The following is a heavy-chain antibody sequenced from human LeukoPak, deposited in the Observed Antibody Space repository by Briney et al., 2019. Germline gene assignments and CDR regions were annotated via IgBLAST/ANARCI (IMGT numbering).Heavy chain of an antibody. D-gene: IGHD3-22*01. V-gene: IGHV4-4*07. J-gene: IGHJ3*02. Sequence: PSETLSLTCTVSGGSISSYYWSWIRQPAGKGLEWIGRIYTSGSTNYNPSLKSRVTMSVDTSKNQFSLKLSSVTAADTAVYYCAKHHYDSSGYYLEGAFDIWGQGTMVTVSS. CDR2: IYTSGST. CDR1: GGSISSYY. CDR3: AKHHYDSSGYYLEGAFDI.